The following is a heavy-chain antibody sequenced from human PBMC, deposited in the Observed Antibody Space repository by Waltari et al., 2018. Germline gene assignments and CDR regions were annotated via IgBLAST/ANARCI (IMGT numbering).Heavy chain of an antibody. CDR3: ARGAHH. CDR1: GGSISSHY. CDR2: IYYSGST. V-gene: IGHV4-59*11. Sequence: QVQLQESGPGLVKPSETLSLTCTVSGGSISSHYWSWIRQPPGKGLEWIGYIYYSGSTNYSPSLKSRVTISVDTSTNQFSLKLSSVTAADTAVYYCARGAHHWGQGTLVTVSS. J-gene: IGHJ4*02.